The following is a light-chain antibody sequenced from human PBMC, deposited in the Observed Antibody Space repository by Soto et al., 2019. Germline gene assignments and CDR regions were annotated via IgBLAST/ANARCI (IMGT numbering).Light chain of an antibody. J-gene: IGKJ2*01. CDR1: QSVSSN. CDR3: EQYNNWPYT. Sequence: EIVMTQSPATLSVSPGERATLSCRASQSVSSNLAWYQQKPCQAPMLVIYGASTRATGIPARFGGSGSGTEFTLTNTGLQSEAVALYYCEQYNNWPYTLGQRIKVLIK. CDR2: GAS. V-gene: IGKV3-15*01.